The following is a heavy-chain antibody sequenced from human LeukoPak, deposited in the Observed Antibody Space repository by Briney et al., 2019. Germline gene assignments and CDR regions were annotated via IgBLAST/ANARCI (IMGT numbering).Heavy chain of an antibody. CDR1: GFTFSTYG. D-gene: IGHD6-19*01. J-gene: IGHJ5*02. Sequence: PGGSLRLSCAASGFTFSTYGMHWVRQAPGKGLEWVAVIWYDGSNKYYADSVKGRFTISRDNSKNTLYLQMNSLRAEDTAVYYCAKDPRRQWLVADWFDPWGQGTLVTVSS. V-gene: IGHV3-30*02. CDR3: AKDPRRQWLVADWFDP. CDR2: IWYDGSNK.